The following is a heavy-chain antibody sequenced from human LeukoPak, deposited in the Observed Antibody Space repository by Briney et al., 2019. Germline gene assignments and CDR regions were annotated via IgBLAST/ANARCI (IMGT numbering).Heavy chain of an antibody. CDR3: ARERSSGWYSDYYGMDV. D-gene: IGHD6-19*01. CDR1: GYTFTSYY. J-gene: IGHJ6*02. Sequence: ASVKVSCKASGYTFTSYYMHWVRQAPGQGLEWMGIINPSGGSTSYAQKFQGRVTMTRDTSTSTVYMELSSLRSEDTAVYYCARERSSGWYSDYYGMDVWGQGTTVTVSS. CDR2: INPSGGST. V-gene: IGHV1-46*01.